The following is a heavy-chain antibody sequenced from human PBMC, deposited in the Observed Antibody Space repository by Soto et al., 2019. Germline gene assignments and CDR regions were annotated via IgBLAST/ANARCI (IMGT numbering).Heavy chain of an antibody. CDR3: AQNGGSQGLPYR. CDR1: GFTFSDYA. D-gene: IGHD3-16*01. J-gene: IGHJ4*02. V-gene: IGHV3-23*01. Sequence: EVHLLESGGGLVQPGGSLRLSCAGSGFTFSDYAMSWVRQAPGKGLEWVSGISGSGGSIYNADSVKGRFTISRDNSKNTRELPMNSLTAEDTAVYYCAQNGGSQGLPYRGGQGTLVTVSS. CDR2: ISGSGGSI.